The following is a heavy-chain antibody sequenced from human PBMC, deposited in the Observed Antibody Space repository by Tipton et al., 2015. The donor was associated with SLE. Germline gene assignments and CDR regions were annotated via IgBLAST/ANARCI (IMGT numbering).Heavy chain of an antibody. D-gene: IGHD6-6*01. CDR3: ARGGAAALYGAFDI. V-gene: IGHV1-69*05. CDR2: IIPIFGTT. Sequence: QSGAEVKKPGSSVKVSCKASGGTFSSYAISWVRQAPGQGLEWMGGIIPIFGTTNYAQKLQGRVTMTTDTSTSTAYMELRSLRSDDTAVYYCARGGAAALYGAFDIWGQGTMVTVSS. CDR1: GGTFSSYA. J-gene: IGHJ3*02.